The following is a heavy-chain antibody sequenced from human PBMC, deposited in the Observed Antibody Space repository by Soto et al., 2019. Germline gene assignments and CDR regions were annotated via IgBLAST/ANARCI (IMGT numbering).Heavy chain of an antibody. D-gene: IGHD2-2*01. J-gene: IGHJ4*02. CDR3: ARVPDY. V-gene: IGHV4-4*02. CDR1: GCSISSSNW. Sequence: SETLSLTCAVPGCSISSSNWWSWVRQPPGKGLEWIGEIYHSGSTYYNPSLKSRVTISIDRSKNQFSLKLSSVTAADTAVYYSARVPDYWGQGILVTVSS. CDR2: IYHSGST.